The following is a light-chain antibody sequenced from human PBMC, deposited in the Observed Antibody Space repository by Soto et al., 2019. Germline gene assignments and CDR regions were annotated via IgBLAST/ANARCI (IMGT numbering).Light chain of an antibody. CDR3: SSCTSTSTLV. CDR1: SSDVGGYNY. CDR2: EVS. J-gene: IGLJ2*01. V-gene: IGLV2-14*01. Sequence: QSVLTQPASVSGSPGQSITMSCTGTSSDVGGYNYISWYQQHPGKAPKLMIYEVSNRPSGVSNRFSGSKSGNTASLTISGLQAEDEADYYCSSCTSTSTLVFGGGTKGTVL.